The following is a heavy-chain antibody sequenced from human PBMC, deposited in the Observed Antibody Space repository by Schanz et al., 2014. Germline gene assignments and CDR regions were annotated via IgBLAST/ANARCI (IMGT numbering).Heavy chain of an antibody. CDR2: MNSKTGNT. CDR1: GYTFTTYY. J-gene: IGHJ3*02. Sequence: QVQLVQSGAEVKKPGVSVKVSCKASGYTFTTYYIHWVRQATGQGLEWMGWMNSKTGNTGYAQRFQGRVTMTRNTSITTAYLELSSLRSGDTAVYYCARGLGDERWLDLNEAFDIWGQGTIXTVSS. V-gene: IGHV1-8*01. CDR3: ARGLGDERWLDLNEAFDI. D-gene: IGHD6-19*01.